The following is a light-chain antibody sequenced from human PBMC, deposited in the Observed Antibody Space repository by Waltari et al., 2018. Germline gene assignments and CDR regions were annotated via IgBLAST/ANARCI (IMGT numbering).Light chain of an antibody. CDR3: QQLHRYPPT. J-gene: IGKJ3*01. CDR1: QDISSY. V-gene: IGKV1-9*01. CDR2: TTA. Sequence: DIQLTQSPPFLSASVGDRVTISCRASQDISSYLAWYQQKVAKAPQLLFYTTATLASGVPSRFSGSGSGTDFTLTISSLQPDDFATYYCQQLHRYPPTFGPGTTVDVK.